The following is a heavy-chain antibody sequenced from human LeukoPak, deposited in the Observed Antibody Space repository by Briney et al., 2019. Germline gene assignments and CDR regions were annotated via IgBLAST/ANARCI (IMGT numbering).Heavy chain of an antibody. CDR3: ARGGIQVSGIDEFDY. V-gene: IGHV3-13*01. CDR2: IGIRSDT. CDR1: GFTFIDYD. J-gene: IGHJ4*02. Sequence: PGGSLRLSCAASGFTFIDYDMHWVRQVIGKGLEWVSAIGIRSDTDYSGSVKGRFTISRENAESSLYLQMKSLRAEDTAVYYCARGGIQVSGIDEFDYWGQGTLVTVSS. D-gene: IGHD6-19*01.